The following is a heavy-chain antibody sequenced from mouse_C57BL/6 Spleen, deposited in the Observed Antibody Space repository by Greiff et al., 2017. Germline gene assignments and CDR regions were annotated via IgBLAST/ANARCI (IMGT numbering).Heavy chain of an antibody. Sequence: VQGVESGPELVKPGASVKISCKASGYAFSSSWMNWVKQRPGKGLEWIGRIYPGDGDTNYNGKFKGKATLTADKSSSTAYMQLSSLTSEDSAVYFCARSLQYYGSSYPFDYWGQGTTLTVSS. D-gene: IGHD1-1*01. CDR3: ARSLQYYGSSYPFDY. CDR1: GYAFSSSW. V-gene: IGHV1-82*01. CDR2: IYPGDGDT. J-gene: IGHJ2*01.